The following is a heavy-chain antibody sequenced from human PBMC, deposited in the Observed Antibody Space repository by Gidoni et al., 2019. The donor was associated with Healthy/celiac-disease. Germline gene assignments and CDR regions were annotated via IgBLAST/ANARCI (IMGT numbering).Heavy chain of an antibody. Sequence: EVQLLESGGGLVQPGGSLRLSCAASGFTVSSYAMSWVRQAPGKWLEWVSAISGSGGSTYYADSVKGRFTISRDNSKNTLYLQMNSLRAEDTAVYYCARGAGVGLQLYYYGMDVWGQGTTVTVSS. V-gene: IGHV3-23*01. D-gene: IGHD5-12*01. CDR2: ISGSGGST. CDR1: GFTVSSYA. CDR3: ARGAGVGLQLYYYGMDV. J-gene: IGHJ6*02.